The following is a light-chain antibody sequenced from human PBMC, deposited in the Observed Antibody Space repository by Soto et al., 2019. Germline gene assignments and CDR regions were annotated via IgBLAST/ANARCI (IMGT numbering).Light chain of an antibody. V-gene: IGLV6-57*04. CDR1: SGSIASNY. J-gene: IGLJ1*01. Sequence: NFMLTQPHSVSESPGKTVTISCTRSSGSIASNYVQWYQQRPGSAPTTVIYEDNQRPSGVPDRFSGSKSGTSASLAITGLQAEDEADYYCQSYDSSLNGYVFGTGTKLTVL. CDR2: EDN. CDR3: QSYDSSLNGYV.